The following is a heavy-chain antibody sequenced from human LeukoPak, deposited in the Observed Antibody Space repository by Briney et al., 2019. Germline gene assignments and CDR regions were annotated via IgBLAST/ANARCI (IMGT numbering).Heavy chain of an antibody. CDR2: IIPIFGTA. V-gene: IGHV1-69*05. CDR1: GGTFSSYA. J-gene: IGHJ5*02. Sequence: ASVKVSCKASGGTFSSYAISWVRQAPGQGLEWMGGIIPIFGTANYAQKFQGRVTITTDESTSTAYMELSSLRSEDTAVYYCAASPPHPASKYNRFDPWGQGTLVTVSS. CDR3: AASPPHPASKYNRFDP.